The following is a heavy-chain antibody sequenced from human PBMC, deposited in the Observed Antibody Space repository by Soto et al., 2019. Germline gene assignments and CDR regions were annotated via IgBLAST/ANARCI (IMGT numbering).Heavy chain of an antibody. J-gene: IGHJ4*02. V-gene: IGHV3-23*01. CDR3: AKALWLVLTPDY. Sequence: EVQLLESGGGLVQPGGSLRLSCAASGFTFSSYAMSWVRQAPGKGLEWVSAISGSGGSTYYADSVKGRFTISRDNSKSTLYLQMNSLRAEDTAVYYCAKALWLVLTPDYWGQGTLVTVSS. D-gene: IGHD6-19*01. CDR2: ISGSGGST. CDR1: GFTFSSYA.